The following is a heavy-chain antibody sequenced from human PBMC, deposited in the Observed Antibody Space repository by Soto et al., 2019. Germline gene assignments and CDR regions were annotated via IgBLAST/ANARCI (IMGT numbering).Heavy chain of an antibody. J-gene: IGHJ4*02. D-gene: IGHD3-3*01. Sequence: GGSLRLSCAASGFTFSNYAMDWVRQAPGKGLEWVAVISYDGNNTYYADSVKGRFTISRDNSKNTLYLQMNSLRAEDTAVYYCARGVYDFWSGYYLFDLWGQGTLVTVSS. CDR3: ARGVYDFWSGYYLFDL. CDR1: GFTFSNYA. V-gene: IGHV3-30-3*01. CDR2: ISYDGNNT.